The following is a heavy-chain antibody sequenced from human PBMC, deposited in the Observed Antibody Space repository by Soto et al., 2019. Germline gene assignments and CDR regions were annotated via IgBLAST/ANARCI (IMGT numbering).Heavy chain of an antibody. CDR3: AKDPPGDYILSWFDP. V-gene: IGHV3-23*01. J-gene: IGHJ5*02. CDR1: GFTFSSYA. CDR2: ISGSGGST. D-gene: IGHD4-17*01. Sequence: EVQLLESGGGLVQPGGSLRLSCAASGFTFSSYAMTWVRQAPGKGLEWVSVISGSGGSTYYADSVKGRFTISRDNSKNTLYLQMNSLRDGDTAVYSCAKDPPGDYILSWFDPWGQGTLVTVSS.